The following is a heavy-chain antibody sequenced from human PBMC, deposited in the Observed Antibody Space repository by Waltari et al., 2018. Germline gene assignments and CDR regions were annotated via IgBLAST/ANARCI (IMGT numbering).Heavy chain of an antibody. CDR2: IKQDGSER. CDR3: ARSGFCTGDSCFSAFYYFDY. J-gene: IGHJ4*02. D-gene: IGHD2-15*01. V-gene: IGHV3-7*01. CDR1: GFSFKYYW. Sequence: EVRLVESGGGLVQPGGSLRLSCVASGFSFKYYWMTWVRRAPGKGLEWVANIKQDGSERYSVDSVKGRFTISRDNTNNSLYLQMNSLRAEDTALYYCARSGFCTGDSCFSAFYYFDYWGPGILVTVSS.